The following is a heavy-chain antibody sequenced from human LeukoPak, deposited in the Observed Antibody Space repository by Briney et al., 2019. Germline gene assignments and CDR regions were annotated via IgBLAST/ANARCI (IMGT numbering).Heavy chain of an antibody. J-gene: IGHJ3*02. CDR1: GFTFSVYA. CDR3: ARHTSSSARTNAFDI. Sequence: PGGSLRLSCAASGFTFSVYAMTWVRQAPGKGLEWVSTISGSGGGTYYADSVKGRFTISRDNSKNSLYLRMNSLRAEDTAVYYCARHTSSSARTNAFDIWGQGTMVTVSS. CDR2: ISGSGGGT. V-gene: IGHV3-23*01. D-gene: IGHD6-6*01.